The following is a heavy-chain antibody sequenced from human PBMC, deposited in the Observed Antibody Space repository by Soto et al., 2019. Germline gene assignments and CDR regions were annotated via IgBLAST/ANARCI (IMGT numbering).Heavy chain of an antibody. D-gene: IGHD3-3*01. CDR1: RFTFSSYS. J-gene: IGHJ4*02. CDR2: ISSSSSYI. CDR3: ARHWYYDFWSGSTTDY. Sequence: GGSLRLSCAASRFTFSSYSVNWVLRSPVNGLEWVSSISSSSSYIYYADSVKGRFTISRDNAKNSLYLQMNSLRAEDTAVYYCARHWYYDFWSGSTTDYWGQGTLVTVSS. V-gene: IGHV3-21*01.